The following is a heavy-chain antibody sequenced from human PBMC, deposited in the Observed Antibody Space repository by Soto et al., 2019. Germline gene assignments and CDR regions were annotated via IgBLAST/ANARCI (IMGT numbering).Heavy chain of an antibody. CDR1: GFTFDSFA. CDR2: ISASGGST. D-gene: IGHD3-10*01. CDR3: ARGAVTPDS. V-gene: IGHV3-23*01. J-gene: IGHJ4*02. Sequence: GGSLSLSCAASGFTFDSFAMTWVRQAPGKGLEWVSAISASGGSTYYADSVKGRLTISRDSSKNTLYLQMNSLRAEDTAVYYCARGAVTPDSWGQGTLVTVSS.